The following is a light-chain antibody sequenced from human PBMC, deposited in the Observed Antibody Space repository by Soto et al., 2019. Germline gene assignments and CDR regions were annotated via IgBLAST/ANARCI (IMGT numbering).Light chain of an antibody. CDR3: GTWDTSRSAGV. J-gene: IGLJ2*01. CDR2: NNY. V-gene: IGLV1-51*01. CDR1: SSNIGNNY. Sequence: QSVLTQPPSVSAAPGQRVSISCSGSSSNIGNNYVSWYQQVPGAAPKLLIYNNYNRPSGIPDRFCGSWSGTSATLAITGLQTGDEADDYCGTWDTSRSAGVFGGGTKLTVL.